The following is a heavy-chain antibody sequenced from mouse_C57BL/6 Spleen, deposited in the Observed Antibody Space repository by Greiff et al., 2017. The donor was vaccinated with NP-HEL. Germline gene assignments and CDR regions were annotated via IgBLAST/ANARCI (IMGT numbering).Heavy chain of an antibody. CDR3: ASPGGRSWYFDV. CDR1: GFTFSDYG. V-gene: IGHV5-17*01. J-gene: IGHJ1*03. CDR2: ISSGSSTI. Sequence: DVMLVESGGGLVKPGGSLNLSCAASGFTFSDYGMHWVRQAPEKGLEWVAYISSGSSTIYYADTVQGRFTISRDNAKNTLFLQITSLRSEDTAIYYCASPGGRSWYFDVWGTGTTVTVSS.